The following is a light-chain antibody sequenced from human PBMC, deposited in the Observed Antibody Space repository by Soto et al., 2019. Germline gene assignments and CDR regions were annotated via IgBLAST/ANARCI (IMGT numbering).Light chain of an antibody. CDR2: GAS. J-gene: IGKJ1*01. V-gene: IGKV3-20*01. CDR1: QSFSSSY. Sequence: EIVLTQSPGTLSLSLGERATLSCRASQSFSSSYLAWFQQKPGQAPRLLIYGASRRATGIPDRFSGSGSGTDFTLTINRLEPEDFAVYYCQHYGSSTGTFGQGTKVEVK. CDR3: QHYGSSTGT.